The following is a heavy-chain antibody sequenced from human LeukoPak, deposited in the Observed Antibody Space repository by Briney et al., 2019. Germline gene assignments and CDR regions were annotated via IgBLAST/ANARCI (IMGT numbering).Heavy chain of an antibody. CDR2: ISYDGSNK. Sequence: GGSLRLSCAASGFTFSSYAMHWVRQAPGKGLEWVAVISYDGSNKYYADSVKGRFTISRDNSKNTLYLQMNSLRAEDTAVYYCARDLGSRGVIRKWFDPWGQGTLVTVSS. D-gene: IGHD3-10*01. CDR3: ARDLGSRGVIRKWFDP. CDR1: GFTFSSYA. J-gene: IGHJ5*02. V-gene: IGHV3-30*04.